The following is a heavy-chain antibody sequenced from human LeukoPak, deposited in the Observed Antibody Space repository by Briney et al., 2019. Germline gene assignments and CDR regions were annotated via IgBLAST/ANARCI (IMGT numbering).Heavy chain of an antibody. V-gene: IGHV3-7*01. CDR1: GFTFTTYW. J-gene: IGHJ3*02. D-gene: IGHD6-19*01. Sequence: GGSLRLSCAASGFTFTTYWMTWVRQAPGKGLEWVANIKQDGSDKYYVDSVKGRFTISRDNARKSVYLQMDSLRAEDTAVYYCAKEHSSGWSRNAFDIWGQGTMVTVSS. CDR3: AKEHSSGWSRNAFDI. CDR2: IKQDGSDK.